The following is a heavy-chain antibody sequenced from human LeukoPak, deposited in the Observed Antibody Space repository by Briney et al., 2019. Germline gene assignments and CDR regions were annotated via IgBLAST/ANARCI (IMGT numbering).Heavy chain of an antibody. CDR3: ARDPVLPYCGGDCYRSGAFDI. J-gene: IGHJ3*02. CDR1: GYTFTGYY. D-gene: IGHD2-21*01. Sequence: ASVKVSCKASGYTFTGYYMHWVRQAPGQGLEWMGWINPNSGGTNYAQKFQGRVTMTRDTSISTAYMELSRLRSDDTAVYYCARDPVLPYCGGDCYRSGAFDIWGQGTMVTVSS. V-gene: IGHV1-2*02. CDR2: INPNSGGT.